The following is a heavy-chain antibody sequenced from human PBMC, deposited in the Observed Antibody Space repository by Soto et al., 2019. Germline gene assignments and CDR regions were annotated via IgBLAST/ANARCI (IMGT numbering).Heavy chain of an antibody. J-gene: IGHJ4*02. CDR1: GYSFTSYW. CDR2: IYPGDSDT. D-gene: IGHD2-21*02. Sequence: PGESLKISCKGSGYSFTSYWIGWVRQMPGKGLEWMGIIYPGDSDTRYSPSFQGQVTISADKSTSTAYLQWSSLKASDTAMYYCARHRVVVTAIDPADYWGQGTLVTVSS. V-gene: IGHV5-51*01. CDR3: ARHRVVVTAIDPADY.